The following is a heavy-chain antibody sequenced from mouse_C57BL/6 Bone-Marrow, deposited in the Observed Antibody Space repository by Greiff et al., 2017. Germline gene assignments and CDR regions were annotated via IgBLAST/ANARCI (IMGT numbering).Heavy chain of an antibody. CDR2: ISSGGSYT. J-gene: IGHJ3*01. V-gene: IGHV5-6*02. Sequence: EVKLVESGGDLVKPGGSLKLSCAASGFTFSSYGMSWVRQTPDKRLEWVATISSGGSYTYYPDSVKGRFTISRDNAKNTLYLQMSSLKSEDTAMYYWARRGYYGFAYWGQGTLVTVSA. CDR1: GFTFSSYG. CDR3: ARRGYYGFAY. D-gene: IGHD2-3*01.